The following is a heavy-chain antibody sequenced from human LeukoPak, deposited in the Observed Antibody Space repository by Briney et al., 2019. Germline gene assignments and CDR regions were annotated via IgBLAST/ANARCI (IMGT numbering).Heavy chain of an antibody. D-gene: IGHD5-18*01. CDR3: ARGGYDYFDY. J-gene: IGHJ4*02. V-gene: IGHV4-4*07. Sequence: PSETPSLTCTVSGGSISSYYWSWIRQPAGKGLEWIGRIYTSGSTNYNPSLKSRVTISVDKSKNQLSLKLSSVTAADTAVYYCARGGYDYFDYWGQGTLVTVSS. CDR1: GGSISSYY. CDR2: IYTSGST.